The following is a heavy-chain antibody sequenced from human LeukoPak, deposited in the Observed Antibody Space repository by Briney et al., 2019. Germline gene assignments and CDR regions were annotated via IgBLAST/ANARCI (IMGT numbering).Heavy chain of an antibody. CDR2: FSAYNGNT. Sequence: ASVKVSCTASGYTFTSYGISWLRQAPGQRLGWMGGFSAYNGNTNYAQKLQGRVTMTTDTSTSTAYMELRSLRAGDTAGYYCARDSGGGARELDYWGQGTLVTVSS. CDR1: GYTFTSYG. D-gene: IGHD1-26*01. J-gene: IGHJ4*02. V-gene: IGHV1-18*04. CDR3: ARDSGGGARELDY.